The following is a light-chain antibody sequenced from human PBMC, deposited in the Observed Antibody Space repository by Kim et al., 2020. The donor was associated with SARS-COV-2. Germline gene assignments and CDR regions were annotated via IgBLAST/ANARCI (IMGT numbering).Light chain of an antibody. J-gene: IGKJ4*01. CDR3: QQSSSWPLT. V-gene: IGKV3-15*01. CDR2: GAS. Sequence: EIVMTQSPATLSLSPGERATLSCRASRSVSSDLAWYQQKPGQAPRLLIYGASTRATGIPARFSGSGSGTEFTLTISSLQSEDFAVYYCQQSSSWPLTFGGGTKVDIK. CDR1: RSVSSD.